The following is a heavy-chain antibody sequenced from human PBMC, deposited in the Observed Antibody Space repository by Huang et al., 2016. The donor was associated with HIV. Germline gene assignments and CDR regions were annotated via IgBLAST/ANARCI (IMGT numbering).Heavy chain of an antibody. D-gene: IGHD5-18*01. J-gene: IGHJ4*02. V-gene: IGHV1-69*13. Sequence: VQLVQSGAEVKKPGSSVKFSCKASGGTFGSYAVCWVRQAPGQGLEWMGGIIPVFGKANYGQKFQGRVTITADESTRTVYMELSSLRSDDTAVYYCAREAGGYGTEVDYWGQGTLVTVSS. CDR2: IIPVFGKA. CDR3: AREAGGYGTEVDY. CDR1: GGTFGSYA.